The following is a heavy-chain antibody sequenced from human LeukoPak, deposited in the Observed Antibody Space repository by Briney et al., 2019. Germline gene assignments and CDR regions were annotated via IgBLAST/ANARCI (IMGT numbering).Heavy chain of an antibody. CDR3: ARVPSTAASFDY. CDR1: GYTFTVYY. V-gene: IGHV1-2*02. CDR2: INPNSGGT. Sequence: GASVTVSFTASGYTFTVYYMHWVRQAPGQGREGMGWINPNSGGTNYAQKFQGRGTMTRDTDNSTAYMELSRLRSDDTAVYYCARVPSTAASFDYWGQGTLVTVSS. D-gene: IGHD2-2*01. J-gene: IGHJ4*02.